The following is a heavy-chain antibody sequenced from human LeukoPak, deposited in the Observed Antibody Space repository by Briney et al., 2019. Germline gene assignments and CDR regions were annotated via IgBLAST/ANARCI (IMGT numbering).Heavy chain of an antibody. D-gene: IGHD6-13*01. J-gene: IGHJ4*02. CDR3: ARDGGSGYSSSWYASVYYFDY. V-gene: IGHV3-30-3*01. CDR2: ISYDGSNK. Sequence: GGSLRLSCAASGFTFSSYAMHWVRQAPGKGLEWVAVISYDGSNKYYADSVKGRFTISRDNSKNTLYLQMNSLRAEDTAVYYCARDGGSGYSSSWYASVYYFDYWGQGTLVTVSS. CDR1: GFTFSSYA.